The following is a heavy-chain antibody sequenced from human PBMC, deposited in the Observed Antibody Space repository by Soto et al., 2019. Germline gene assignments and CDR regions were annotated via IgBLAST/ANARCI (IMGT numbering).Heavy chain of an antibody. CDR3: ARGGYSGNSKDPFYI. CDR2: IYPGDSDT. D-gene: IGHD6-25*01. J-gene: IGHJ3*02. V-gene: IGHV5-51*01. CDR1: ECTFTAYW. Sequence: GDTLTLSWHRAECTFTAYWIGWVRPLPGKGLEWMGIIYPGDSDTRYSPSFQGQVTISADKSISTAYLQWSSLKASDTAMFYCARGGYSGNSKDPFYIWGPGTTVTVSS.